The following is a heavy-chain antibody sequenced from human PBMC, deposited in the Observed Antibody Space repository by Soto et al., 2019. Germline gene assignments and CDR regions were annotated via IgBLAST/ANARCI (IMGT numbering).Heavy chain of an antibody. CDR3: ARGRYGDY. CDR1: GYTFTSYV. CDR2: ISAHNGNT. J-gene: IGHJ4*02. V-gene: IGHV1-18*01. Sequence: QVHLVQSGAEVKKPGASVKVSCKASGYTFTSYVITWVRQAPGQGLEWMGWISAHNGNTDYARKLQGRVIVTRDTSPSTAYMELRSLRSDDTAVYYCARGRYGDYWGQGALVTVSS. D-gene: IGHD1-1*01.